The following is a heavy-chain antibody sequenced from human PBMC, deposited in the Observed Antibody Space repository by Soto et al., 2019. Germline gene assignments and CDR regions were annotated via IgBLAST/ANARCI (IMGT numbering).Heavy chain of an antibody. V-gene: IGHV3-9*01. Sequence: GGSLRLSCVASGFTFEDYSLHWVRQVPGKGLEWVAGISGNSGSSGYADSVRGRFTVSRDNAKNSLFLQMSSLRAEDTAVYYCAKPVEMATITDAFDIWGQGTMVTDSS. CDR3: AKPVEMATITDAFDI. D-gene: IGHD5-12*01. CDR2: ISGNSGSS. CDR1: GFTFEDYS. J-gene: IGHJ3*02.